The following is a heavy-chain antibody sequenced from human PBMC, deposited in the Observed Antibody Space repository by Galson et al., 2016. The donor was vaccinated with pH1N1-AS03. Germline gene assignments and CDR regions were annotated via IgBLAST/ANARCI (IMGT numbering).Heavy chain of an antibody. J-gene: IGHJ6*02. D-gene: IGHD6-19*01. CDR2: ITSDGSSI. CDR3: ARAMYTSGWYGMDV. Sequence: SLRLSCAASGFIFSSDWMHWVRQVPGKGLVWVSRITSDGSSISYADAVKGRFTTSRDNAKNTLYLQMNSRRAEDTALYHCARAMYTSGWYGMDVWGQGTTATVSS. CDR1: GFIFSSDW. V-gene: IGHV3-74*01.